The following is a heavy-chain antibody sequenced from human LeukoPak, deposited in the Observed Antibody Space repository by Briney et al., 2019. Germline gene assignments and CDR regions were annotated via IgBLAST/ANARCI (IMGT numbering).Heavy chain of an antibody. CDR2: IIPIFGTA. V-gene: IGHV1-69*05. CDR1: GGTFSSYA. CDR3: ARDLAEENSGETGAFDI. Sequence: SVKVSCKASGGTFSSYAISWVRQAPGQGLEWMGGIIPIFGTANYAQKFQGRVTITTDESASTAYMELSSLRSEDTAVYCCARDLAEENSGETGAFDIWGQGTMVTVSS. D-gene: IGHD6-19*01. J-gene: IGHJ3*02.